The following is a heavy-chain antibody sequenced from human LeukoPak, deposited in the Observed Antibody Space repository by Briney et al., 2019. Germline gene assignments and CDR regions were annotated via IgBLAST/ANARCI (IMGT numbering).Heavy chain of an antibody. CDR2: VDGGGGGA. D-gene: IGHD6-13*01. V-gene: IGHV3-23*01. J-gene: IGHJ4*02. Sequence: GGSLRLSCAASGFTLSSYAMTWVRQAPGRGLEWVSSVDGGGGGAYYADSVKGRFTISRDNSKDTLYLQMNGLRAEDTAVYFCAKQSAGSAAWYSLHYDFWGQGTLVTVSS. CDR3: AKQSAGSAAWYSLHYDF. CDR1: GFTLSSYA.